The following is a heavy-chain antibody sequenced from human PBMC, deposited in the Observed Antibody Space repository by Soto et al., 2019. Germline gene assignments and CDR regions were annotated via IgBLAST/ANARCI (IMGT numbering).Heavy chain of an antibody. CDR3: ASIWGSGYDYRFDY. V-gene: IGHV1-69*02. D-gene: IGHD5-12*01. Sequence: QVQLVQSGAEVKKPGSSVKVSCKASGGTFSSYTISWVRQAPGQGLEWMGRIITILGIANYAQKFQGRVTITADKSTSTAYMELSSLRSEDTAVYYCASIWGSGYDYRFDYWGQGTLVTVSS. J-gene: IGHJ4*02. CDR1: GGTFSSYT. CDR2: IITILGIA.